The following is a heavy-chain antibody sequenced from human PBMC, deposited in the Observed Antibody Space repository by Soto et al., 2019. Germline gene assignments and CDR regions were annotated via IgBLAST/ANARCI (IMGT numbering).Heavy chain of an antibody. Sequence: QVQLQESGPGLVKPSQTLSLTCTVSGGSISSGCYYWNWIRQHPGKGLELIGYIYYSGTTYYNPSLNSRVTISVDMSKNQFSLKLSSVTAADTAVYYCAASCVGCGGFNYYGMDVWGQGTTVTVSS. CDR3: AASCVGCGGFNYYGMDV. CDR1: GGSISSGCYY. J-gene: IGHJ6*02. CDR2: IYYSGTT. V-gene: IGHV4-31*03. D-gene: IGHD2-21*01.